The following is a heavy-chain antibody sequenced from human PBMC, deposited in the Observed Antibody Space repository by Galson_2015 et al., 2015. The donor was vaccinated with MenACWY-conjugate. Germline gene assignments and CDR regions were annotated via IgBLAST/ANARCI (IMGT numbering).Heavy chain of an antibody. CDR1: GFTFNNYW. J-gene: IGHJ4*02. CDR2: IKADGSFS. D-gene: IGHD1-1*01. V-gene: IGHV3-74*01. CDR3: ARDNNWSFDS. Sequence: SGFTFNNYWMHWVRQPPGKGLEWISYIKADGSFSNYADSVKGRFTISTDNAKNMVYLQMDGMGDEDTAVYFCARDNNWSFDSWGQGTLVTVSS.